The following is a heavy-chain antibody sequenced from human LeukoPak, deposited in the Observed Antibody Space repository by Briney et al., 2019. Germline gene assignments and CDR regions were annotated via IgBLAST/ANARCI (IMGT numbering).Heavy chain of an antibody. CDR1: GFTFTSYW. J-gene: IGHJ4*02. V-gene: IGHV3-74*01. CDR2: IKSDGTTT. CDR3: ARGMFGGYCTDY. Sequence: GGSLRLSCTASGFTFTSYWIHWVRQAPGKGLVWVSRIKSDGTTTNYADSVQGRFTISRDNTKNTVYLQMNGLRAENTAVYYCARGMFGGYCTDYWGQGTLVTVSS. D-gene: IGHD3-3*01.